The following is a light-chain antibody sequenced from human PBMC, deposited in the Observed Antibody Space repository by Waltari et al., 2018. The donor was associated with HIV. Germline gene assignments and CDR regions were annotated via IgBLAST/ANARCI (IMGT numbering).Light chain of an antibody. CDR2: KAS. CDR1: QSISSW. CDR3: QQSRT. Sequence: DIQMTQSPSTLSASVGDRVTITCRASQSISSWLAWYQQKPGEAPELLIYKASSLESGVPSRFSGSGSGTEFTLTISSRQPDDFATYYCQQSRTFGQGTKVDIK. V-gene: IGKV1-5*03. J-gene: IGKJ1*01.